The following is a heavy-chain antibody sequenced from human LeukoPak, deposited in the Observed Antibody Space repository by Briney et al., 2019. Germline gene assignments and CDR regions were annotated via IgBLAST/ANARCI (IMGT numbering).Heavy chain of an antibody. J-gene: IGHJ4*02. Sequence: PSETLSLTCTVSGGSISSYYWSWIRQPPGKGLEWIGYISYSGSTNYNPSLKSRVTISVDTSENQFSLKLTSVTAADTAVYYCARTRAYGGRPDYWGQGTLVTVSS. V-gene: IGHV4-59*01. CDR2: ISYSGST. CDR1: GGSISSYY. D-gene: IGHD4-23*01. CDR3: ARTRAYGGRPDY.